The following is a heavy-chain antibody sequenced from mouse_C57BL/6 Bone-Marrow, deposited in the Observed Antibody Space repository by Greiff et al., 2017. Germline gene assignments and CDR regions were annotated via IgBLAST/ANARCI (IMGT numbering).Heavy chain of an antibody. Sequence: QVQLQQPGAELVKPGASVKMSCKASGYTFTSYWITWVKQRPGQGLEWIGDIYPGSGSTNYNEKFKSKATLTVDTSSSTAYMQLSSLTSEDSAVYYCSRVDDGYGYFDYWGQGTTLTDSS. CDR3: SRVDDGYGYFDY. CDR2: IYPGSGST. J-gene: IGHJ2*01. V-gene: IGHV1-55*01. CDR1: GYTFTSYW. D-gene: IGHD2-3*01.